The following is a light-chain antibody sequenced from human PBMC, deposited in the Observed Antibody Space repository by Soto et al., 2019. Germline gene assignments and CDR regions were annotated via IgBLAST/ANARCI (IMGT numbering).Light chain of an antibody. CDR1: SSNIGAVFD. V-gene: IGLV1-40*01. CDR2: ENT. CDR3: QSYDSGLSGWL. J-gene: IGLJ2*01. Sequence: QSVLTQPPSVSGAPGQRVTISCTGSSSNIGAVFDVQWYQQVPGTAPKLLIYENTKRPSGVPDRFSGSTSGTSASLAITGLQAEDEADYYCQSYDSGLSGWLFGGGTKLTVL.